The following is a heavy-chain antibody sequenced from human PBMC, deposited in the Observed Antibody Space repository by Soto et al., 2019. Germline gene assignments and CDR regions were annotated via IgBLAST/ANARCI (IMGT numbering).Heavy chain of an antibody. CDR1: GGSISSSSYY. CDR3: ASVRRGGYDSLRYYYGMDV. CDR2: IYYSGST. Sequence: QLQLQESGPGLVKPSETLSLTCTVSGGSISSSSYYWGWIRQPPGKGLEWIGSIYYSGSTYYNPSLKSRVTISVDTSKNQFSLKRSSVTAADTAVYYCASVRRGGYDSLRYYYGMDVWGQGTTVTVSS. D-gene: IGHD5-12*01. V-gene: IGHV4-39*01. J-gene: IGHJ6*02.